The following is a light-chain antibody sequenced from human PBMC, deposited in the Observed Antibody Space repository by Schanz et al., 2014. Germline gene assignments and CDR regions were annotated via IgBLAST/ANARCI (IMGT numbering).Light chain of an antibody. CDR2: DVS. CDR3: SSYGGNLGV. Sequence: QSALTQPRSVSGSPGQSVTISCTGTSSDVGGYNSVSWFQQHPGRAPTLMIYDVSKRPSGVPDRFSGSKSGNTASLTISGLQAEDEADYYCSSYGGNLGVFGTGTKLTVL. V-gene: IGLV2-11*01. CDR1: SSDVGGYNS. J-gene: IGLJ1*01.